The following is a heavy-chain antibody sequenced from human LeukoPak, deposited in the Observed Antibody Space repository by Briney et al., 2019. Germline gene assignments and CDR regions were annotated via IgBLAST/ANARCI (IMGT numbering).Heavy chain of an antibody. Sequence: SETLSLTCTVSGVSIISGTHYWGWIRQPPGKGLEWIGNIYYTGSTFYSPSLKSRVTISVDTSKNRFSLKLTSVTAADTAVYYCAGEEPGRAAAGVWGQGTLVTVSS. J-gene: IGHJ4*02. V-gene: IGHV4-39*07. CDR1: GVSIISGTHY. CDR2: IYYTGST. D-gene: IGHD6-13*01. CDR3: AGEEPGRAAAGV.